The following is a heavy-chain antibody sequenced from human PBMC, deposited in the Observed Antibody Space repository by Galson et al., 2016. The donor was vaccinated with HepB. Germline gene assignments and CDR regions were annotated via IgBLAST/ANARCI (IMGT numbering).Heavy chain of an antibody. J-gene: IGHJ4*02. V-gene: IGHV3-7*01. Sequence: SLRLSCAASGFTFSNYWMSWVRQTPRNGLEWVANRNQDGSAIYYVDFVKGRFTISRDNAKTSLFLQMNSLRAEDTAVYYCARQSQMARTVFDYWGQGTLVTVSS. CDR1: GFTFSNYW. D-gene: IGHD5-24*01. CDR3: ARQSQMARTVFDY. CDR2: RNQDGSAI.